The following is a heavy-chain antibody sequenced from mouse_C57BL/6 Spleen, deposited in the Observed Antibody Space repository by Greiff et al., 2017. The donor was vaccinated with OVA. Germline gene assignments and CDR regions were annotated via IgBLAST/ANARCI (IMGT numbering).Heavy chain of an antibody. CDR1: GYTFTSYW. CDR2: IDPSDSYT. D-gene: IGHD1-1*01. V-gene: IGHV1-69*01. CDR3: ARRYYGSSLDY. J-gene: IGHJ2*01. Sequence: VKLQESGAELVMPGASVKLSCKASGYTFTSYWMHWVKQRPGQGLEWIGEIDPSDSYTNYNQKFKGKSTLTVDKSSSTAYMQLISLTSEDSAVYYCARRYYGSSLDYWGQGTTLTVSS.